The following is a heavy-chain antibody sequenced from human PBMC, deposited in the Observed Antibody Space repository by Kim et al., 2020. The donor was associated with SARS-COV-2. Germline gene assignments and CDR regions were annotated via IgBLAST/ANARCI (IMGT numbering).Heavy chain of an antibody. V-gene: IGHV4-39*07. Sequence: SETLSLTCTVSGGSISSSSYYWGWIRQPPGKGLEWIGSIYYSGSTYYNPSLKSRVTISVDTSKNQFSLKLSSVTAADTAVYYCARDRSRAGIAVAGEDYWGQGTLVTVSS. CDR2: IYYSGST. CDR1: GGSISSSSYY. D-gene: IGHD6-19*01. J-gene: IGHJ4*02. CDR3: ARDRSRAGIAVAGEDY.